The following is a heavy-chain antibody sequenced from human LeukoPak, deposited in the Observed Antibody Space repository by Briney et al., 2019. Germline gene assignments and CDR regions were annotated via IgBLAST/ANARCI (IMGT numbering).Heavy chain of an antibody. Sequence: GESLKISCKGSGYRFTNYWIGWVRQMPGKGLEWMGIIYPGDSETRYSPPFQGQVTISADKSISTAYLQWSSLKASDTAMYYCARGDSSIWYKYWGQGTLVTVSS. J-gene: IGHJ4*02. CDR3: ARGDSSIWYKY. CDR1: GYRFTNYW. V-gene: IGHV5-51*01. D-gene: IGHD6-13*01. CDR2: IYPGDSET.